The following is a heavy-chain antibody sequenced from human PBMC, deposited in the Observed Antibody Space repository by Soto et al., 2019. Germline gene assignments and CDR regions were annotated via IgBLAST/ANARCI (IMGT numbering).Heavy chain of an antibody. CDR3: ARRKRYNERGYYHYAMDV. CDR1: GYIFTSYG. V-gene: IGHV1-18*01. CDR2: ISAYNGDT. D-gene: IGHD1-1*01. J-gene: IGHJ6*02. Sequence: ASVKVSCKASGYIFTSYGITWVRQAPGQGLEWMGWISAYNGDTNYPQNLQGRVTLTTDTSTNTAYMELRSLRSDDTAVYYCARRKRYNERGYYHYAMDVWGQGTTVTVYS.